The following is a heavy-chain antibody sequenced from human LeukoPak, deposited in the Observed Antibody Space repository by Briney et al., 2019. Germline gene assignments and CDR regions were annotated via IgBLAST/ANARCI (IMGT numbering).Heavy chain of an antibody. CDR2: ISSNGVTT. D-gene: IGHD3-3*01. Sequence: GGSLRLSCAASGFIFSSYNMNWVRQAPGKGLEYVSTISSNGVTTYYANSVKGRFTISRDNSKNTLYLQMGSLRAEDMAVYYCARDLFWSGYPNYYYYYMDVWGKGTTVTVSS. V-gene: IGHV3-64*01. CDR3: ARDLFWSGYPNYYYYYMDV. CDR1: GFIFSSYN. J-gene: IGHJ6*03.